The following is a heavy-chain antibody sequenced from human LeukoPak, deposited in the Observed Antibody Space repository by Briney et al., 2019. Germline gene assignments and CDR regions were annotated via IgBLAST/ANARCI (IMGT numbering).Heavy chain of an antibody. CDR1: GGSIGTYD. CDR3: ASGPWELDY. V-gene: IGHV4-4*08. CDR2: IIAGGST. Sequence: KPSETLSLTCTVSGGSIGTYDWAWIRQPPGKGLEWIGYIIAGGSTYYSPSLMGRVTFSVDASRNNLSLKLNSVTAADTAVYYCASGPWELDYWGQGTQVTVSS. D-gene: IGHD1-26*01. J-gene: IGHJ4*02.